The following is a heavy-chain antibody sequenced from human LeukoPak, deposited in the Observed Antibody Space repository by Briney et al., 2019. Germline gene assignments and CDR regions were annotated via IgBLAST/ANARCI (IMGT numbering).Heavy chain of an antibody. V-gene: IGHV4-59*08. D-gene: IGHD6-19*01. CDR1: GGSISSYY. Sequence: PSETLSLTCTVSGGSISSYYWSWIRQPPGKGLEWIGYIYYSGSTNYNPSLKSRVTISVDTSKNQFSLKLSSVTAADTAVYYCARRVAVAGYYWFDPWGQGTLVTVSS. CDR3: ARRVAVAGYYWFDP. CDR2: IYYSGST. J-gene: IGHJ5*02.